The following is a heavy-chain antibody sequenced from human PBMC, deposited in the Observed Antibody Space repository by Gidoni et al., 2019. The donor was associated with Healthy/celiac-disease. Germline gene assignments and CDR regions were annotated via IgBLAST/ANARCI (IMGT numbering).Heavy chain of an antibody. D-gene: IGHD3-9*01. J-gene: IGHJ4*02. Sequence: EVQLLESGGGLVQPGGSLRLSCAASGFIFSSYAMSWVRQAPGKGLEWVPAISGSGGSTYAADSGKGRVTISRDNSKNPLYLQMNSLRAEDTAVYYCAKEDGDYDILTGYYGIDYWGQGTLVTVSS. CDR3: AKEDGDYDILTGYYGIDY. V-gene: IGHV3-23*01. CDR1: GFIFSSYA. CDR2: ISGSGGST.